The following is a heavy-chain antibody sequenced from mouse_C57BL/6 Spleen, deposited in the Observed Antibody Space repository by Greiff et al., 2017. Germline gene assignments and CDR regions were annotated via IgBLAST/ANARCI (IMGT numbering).Heavy chain of an antibody. D-gene: IGHD1-1*01. Sequence: QVQLQQSGPELVKPGASVKISCKASGYAFSSSWMNWVKQRPGKGLEWIGRIYPGDRDTNYNGKFKGKGTLTDDKSSSTAYMQLSSLTSEDSAVYFCARELITTRGFAYWGQGTLVTVSA. J-gene: IGHJ3*01. CDR2: IYPGDRDT. CDR1: GYAFSSSW. V-gene: IGHV1-82*01. CDR3: ARELITTRGFAY.